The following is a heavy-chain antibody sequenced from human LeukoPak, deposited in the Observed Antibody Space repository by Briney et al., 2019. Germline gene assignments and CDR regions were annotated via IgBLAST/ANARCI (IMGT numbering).Heavy chain of an antibody. D-gene: IGHD2-2*01. Sequence: SETLSLTCAVYGGTFSGYYWSWIRQPPGKGLEWIGEINHSGSTNYNPSLKSRVTISVDTSKNQFSLKLSSVTAADTAVYHCARERNCSSTSCYFPYYYGMDVWGKGTTVTVSS. CDR1: GGTFSGYY. CDR3: ARERNCSSTSCYFPYYYGMDV. CDR2: INHSGST. V-gene: IGHV4-34*01. J-gene: IGHJ6*04.